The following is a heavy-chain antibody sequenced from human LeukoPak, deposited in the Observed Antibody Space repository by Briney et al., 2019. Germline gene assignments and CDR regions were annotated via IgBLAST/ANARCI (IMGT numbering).Heavy chain of an antibody. Sequence: GGSLRLSCAASGVIFSNYWMHWVRQAPGKGLVWVSRINRDGGSTSYADSVRGRFTISRDNAKNTLYLQMNSLRAEDTAVYYCARGGGYSYGSFDYWGQGTLVTVSS. D-gene: IGHD5-18*01. V-gene: IGHV3-74*01. CDR2: INRDGGST. CDR3: ARGGGYSYGSFDY. CDR1: GVIFSNYW. J-gene: IGHJ4*02.